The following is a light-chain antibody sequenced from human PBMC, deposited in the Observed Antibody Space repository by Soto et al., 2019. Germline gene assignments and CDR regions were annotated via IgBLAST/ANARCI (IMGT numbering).Light chain of an antibody. V-gene: IGKV3-15*01. Sequence: IVMTQSPATLSVSPGERATLSCRASQSVGTDLAWYQQKPGQAPRRLIYGASTRATGIPARFSGSGSGTDFTLTIISMQSEDLAVYYCHQYNDWPRFTFGPGTKVEIK. CDR1: QSVGTD. CDR3: HQYNDWPRFT. CDR2: GAS. J-gene: IGKJ3*01.